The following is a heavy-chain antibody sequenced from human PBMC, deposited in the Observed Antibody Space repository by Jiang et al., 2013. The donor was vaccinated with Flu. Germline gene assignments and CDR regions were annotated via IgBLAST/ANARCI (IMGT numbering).Heavy chain of an antibody. CDR1: GYTFTSYA. CDR3: ARDYGGYYYYYGMDV. V-gene: IGHV1-3*01. CDR2: INAGNGNT. Sequence: EVKKPGAVSEGSCKASGYTFTSYAMHWVRQAPGQRLEWMGWINAGNGNTKYSQKFQGRVTITRDTSASTAYMELSSLRSEDTAVYYCARDYGGYYYYYGMDVWGQGTTVTVSS. J-gene: IGHJ6*02. D-gene: IGHD4-17*01.